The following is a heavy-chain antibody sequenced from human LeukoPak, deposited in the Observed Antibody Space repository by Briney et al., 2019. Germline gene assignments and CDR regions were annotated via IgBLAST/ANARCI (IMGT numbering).Heavy chain of an antibody. CDR2: IWPADSDT. V-gene: IGHV5-51*01. Sequence: GESLKISCKASGFSFTTNWIGWVRQMPGKGLESMGIIWPADSDTRYSPSFRGHVTISADKSISTAYLQWNTLKASDTAMYYCARLECSSTTCPFYYWGQGTLVAVSS. D-gene: IGHD2-2*01. CDR1: GFSFTTNW. J-gene: IGHJ4*02. CDR3: ARLECSSTTCPFYY.